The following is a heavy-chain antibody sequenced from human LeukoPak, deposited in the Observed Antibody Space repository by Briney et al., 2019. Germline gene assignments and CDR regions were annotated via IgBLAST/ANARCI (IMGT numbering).Heavy chain of an antibody. CDR2: IKHDGSEK. D-gene: IGHD1-20*01. V-gene: IGHV3-7*01. CDR3: ARDPNNFGTFDF. CDR1: GFTFSRYW. J-gene: IGHJ3*01. Sequence: GGSLRLSCAGSGFTFSRYWMSWVRQAPGKGLEWVANIKHDGSEKHYVDSVKGRFTISRDNAKNSLFLQTNSLRAEDTAMYYCARDPNNFGTFDFWGQGTMVTVSS.